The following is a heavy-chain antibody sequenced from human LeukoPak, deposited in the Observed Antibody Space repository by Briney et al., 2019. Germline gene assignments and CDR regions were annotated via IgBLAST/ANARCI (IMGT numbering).Heavy chain of an antibody. V-gene: IGHV3-30*04. CDR3: ARANLAYYYDSTGAGGAFDI. CDR2: ISYDGSNK. J-gene: IGHJ3*02. CDR1: GFTFSSYA. D-gene: IGHD3-22*01. Sequence: GRSLRLSCAASGFTFSSYAMHWVRQAPGKGLEWVVVISYDGSNKYYADSVKGRFTISRDNSKNTLYLQMNSLRAEDTAVYYCARANLAYYYDSTGAGGAFDIWGQGTMVTVSS.